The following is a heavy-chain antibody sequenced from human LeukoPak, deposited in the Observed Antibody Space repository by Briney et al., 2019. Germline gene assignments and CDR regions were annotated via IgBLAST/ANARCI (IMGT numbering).Heavy chain of an antibody. Sequence: GRSLRLSCAASGFTFSSYGMHWVRQAPGKGLEWVAVIWYDGSNKYYADSVKGRFTISRDNSKNTLYPQMNSLRAEDTAVYYCAKDSGGRRLVRTFDYWGQGTLVTVSS. D-gene: IGHD6-19*01. CDR2: IWYDGSNK. CDR3: AKDSGGRRLVRTFDY. CDR1: GFTFSSYG. J-gene: IGHJ4*02. V-gene: IGHV3-33*06.